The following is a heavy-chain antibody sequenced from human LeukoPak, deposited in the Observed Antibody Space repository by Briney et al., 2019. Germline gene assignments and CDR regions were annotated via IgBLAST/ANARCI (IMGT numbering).Heavy chain of an antibody. V-gene: IGHV3-66*02. D-gene: IGHD2-2*01. CDR3: ARDFGRGYCSSTSCYGWFDP. CDR2: IFSGDNT. J-gene: IGHJ5*02. CDR1: GFTVSSKY. Sequence: GGSLRLSCAASGFTVSSKYMSWDRQAPGKGLEWVSVIFSGDNTYYADSVKGRFTISRDNSKNTLYLQMNSLRAEDTAVYYCARDFGRGYCSSTSCYGWFDPWGQGTLVTVSS.